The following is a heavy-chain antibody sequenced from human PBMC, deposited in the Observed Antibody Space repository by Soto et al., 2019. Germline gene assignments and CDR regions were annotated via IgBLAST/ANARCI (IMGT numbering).Heavy chain of an antibody. CDR3: AKPSQSVSSALFDS. J-gene: IGHJ4*02. CDR1: GFTFDDST. D-gene: IGHD6-6*01. V-gene: IGHV3-43*01. CDR2: ITWDGSST. Sequence: GGSLRLSCAASGFTFDDSTMHWVRQAPGKGLEWVSFITWDGSSTYYADSVKGRFTISRDNTKSSLYLQMNSLRAEDTALYYCAKPSQSVSSALFDSWGPGTLVTVLL.